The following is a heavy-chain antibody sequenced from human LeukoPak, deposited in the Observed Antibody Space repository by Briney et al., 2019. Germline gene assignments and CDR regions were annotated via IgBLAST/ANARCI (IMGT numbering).Heavy chain of an antibody. CDR2: INQDGSEK. D-gene: IGHD5-18*01. Sequence: GGSLRLSCAASGFTFSGYWMNWVRQPPGKGLEWVANINQDGSEKYYVDSVKGRFTISRDNVRRSLYLQMNSLRAEDTGLYYCARDPSRRYTYGYGDSWGQGTLVTVSS. CDR1: GFTFSGYW. J-gene: IGHJ4*02. CDR3: ARDPSRRYTYGYGDS. V-gene: IGHV3-7*01.